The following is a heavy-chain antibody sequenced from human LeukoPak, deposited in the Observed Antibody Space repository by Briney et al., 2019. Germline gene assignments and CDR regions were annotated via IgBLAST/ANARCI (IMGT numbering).Heavy chain of an antibody. Sequence: GGSLRLSCAASGFTFSSYAMHWVRQAPGKGLEYVSAISSNGGSTYYANPVKGRFTISRDNSKNTLYLQMGSLRAEDMAVYYCARGVSVITFGGVIVSDYFDYWGQGTLVTVSS. D-gene: IGHD3-16*02. J-gene: IGHJ4*02. CDR2: ISSNGGST. CDR3: ARGVSVITFGGVIVSDYFDY. CDR1: GFTFSSYA. V-gene: IGHV3-64*01.